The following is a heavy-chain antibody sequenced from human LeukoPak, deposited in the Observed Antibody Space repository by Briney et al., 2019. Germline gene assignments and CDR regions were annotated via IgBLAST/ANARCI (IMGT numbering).Heavy chain of an antibody. CDR3: ARQGYCSSTSCYVDF. Sequence: GESLKISCKASGYSFTTYWPAWVRQMPGKGLEWMGIIYPDDSDARYRPSLQGQVTISADKSISTAYLQWSSLKASDTAMYYCARQGYCSSTSCYVDFWGQGTLVTVSS. CDR2: IYPDDSDA. V-gene: IGHV5-51*01. D-gene: IGHD2-2*01. CDR1: GYSFTTYW. J-gene: IGHJ4*02.